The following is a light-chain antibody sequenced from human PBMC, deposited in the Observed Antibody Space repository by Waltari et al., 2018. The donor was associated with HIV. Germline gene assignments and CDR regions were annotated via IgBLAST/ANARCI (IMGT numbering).Light chain of an antibody. J-gene: IGLJ2*01. CDR2: EVT. Sequence: SALTQPPSASGSLGQSVTISCTGSISDIGAYDFVSWFQQHPHSAPKLLLYEVTRRPSTVSDRFAGSRSGNTAFLTVAGLQPDDEATYFCSSYGDSLKVLFGGGTNVTVL. CDR3: SSYGDSLKVL. CDR1: ISDIGAYDF. V-gene: IGLV2-8*01.